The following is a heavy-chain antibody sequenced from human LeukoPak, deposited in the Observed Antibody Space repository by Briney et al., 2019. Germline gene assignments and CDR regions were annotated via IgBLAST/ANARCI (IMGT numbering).Heavy chain of an antibody. CDR1: GYTFTSYD. CDR2: MNPNSGNT. V-gene: IGHV1-8*01. J-gene: IGHJ4*02. D-gene: IGHD6-13*01. CDR3: ARGVGASWYSGPSIFDY. Sequence: ASVKVSCKASGYTFTSYDINWVRQATGQGLEWMGWMNPNSGNTGYAQKFQGRVTMTRNTSISTAYMELSSLRSEDTAVYYCARGVGASWYSGPSIFDYWGQGTLVTVSS.